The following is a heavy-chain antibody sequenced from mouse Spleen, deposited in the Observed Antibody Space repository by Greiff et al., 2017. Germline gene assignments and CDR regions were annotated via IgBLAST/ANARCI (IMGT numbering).Heavy chain of an antibody. CDR3: AKAGITKGPYAMDY. J-gene: IGHJ4*01. Sequence: VNVVESGPGLVAPSQSLSITCTVSGFSLTSYGVSWVRQPPGKGLEWLGVIWGDGSTNYHSALISRLSISKDNSKSQVFLKLNSLQTDDTATYYCAKAGITKGPYAMDYWGQGTSVTVSS. V-gene: IGHV2-3*01. CDR2: IWGDGST. D-gene: IGHD2-4*01. CDR1: GFSLTSYG.